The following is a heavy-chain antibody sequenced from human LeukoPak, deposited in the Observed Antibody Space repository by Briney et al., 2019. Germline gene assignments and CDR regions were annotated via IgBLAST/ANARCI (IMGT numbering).Heavy chain of an antibody. CDR1: GFTFSSYD. CDR2: ISGSGSTI. D-gene: IGHD2-15*01. V-gene: IGHV3-48*03. Sequence: GGSLRLSCAASGFTFSSYDMNWVRQAPGKGLEWVSYISGSGSTIYYADSVKGRFTISRDNAKNSLYLQMNSLRAEDTAVYSCARGADGVSSNSRGWFDPWGQGTLVTVSS. CDR3: ARGADGVSSNSRGWFDP. J-gene: IGHJ5*02.